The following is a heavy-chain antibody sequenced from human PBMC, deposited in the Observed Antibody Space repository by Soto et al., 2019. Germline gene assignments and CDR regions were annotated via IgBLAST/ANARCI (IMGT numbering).Heavy chain of an antibody. J-gene: IGHJ6*03. CDR1: GFTFSSYA. Sequence: GGSLRLSCAASGFTFSSYAMSWVRQAPGKGLEWVSAISGSGGSTYYADSVKGRFTISRDNSKNTLYLQMNSLRAEDTAVYYCAKEGRDSSSSAQEPTQLKGYYYMDVWGKGTTVTVSS. CDR2: ISGSGGST. V-gene: IGHV3-23*01. D-gene: IGHD6-6*01. CDR3: AKEGRDSSSSAQEPTQLKGYYYMDV.